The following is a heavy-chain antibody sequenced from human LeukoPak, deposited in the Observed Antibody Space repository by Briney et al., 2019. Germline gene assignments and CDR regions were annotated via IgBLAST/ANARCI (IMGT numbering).Heavy chain of an antibody. V-gene: IGHV1-2*02. J-gene: IGHJ4*02. CDR1: GYTFTGYY. CDR2: VNPDSGFT. CDR3: APTAEAYTSWWKV. D-gene: IGHD3-16*01. Sequence: ASVKVSCKASGYTFTGYYMHWVRQAPGQGLEFMGWVNPDSGFTNYAQKFKGRVTMTRDTSISTAYLEVRSLTSDDTAVYYCAPTAEAYTSWWKVWGQGTLVTVSS.